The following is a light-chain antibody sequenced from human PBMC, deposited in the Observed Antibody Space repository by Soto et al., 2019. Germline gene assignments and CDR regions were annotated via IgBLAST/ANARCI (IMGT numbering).Light chain of an antibody. CDR2: GTS. V-gene: IGKV3-20*01. Sequence: EIVLTQSPGTLSLSPGERATLSCRASQSVSSSYLAWYQQKPGQAPRLLFYGTSSRATGIPDRFSGSGSGTEFTITISRLEPEDFAVYYCQQYGSSPWTFGQGTKVEIK. CDR1: QSVSSSY. CDR3: QQYGSSPWT. J-gene: IGKJ1*01.